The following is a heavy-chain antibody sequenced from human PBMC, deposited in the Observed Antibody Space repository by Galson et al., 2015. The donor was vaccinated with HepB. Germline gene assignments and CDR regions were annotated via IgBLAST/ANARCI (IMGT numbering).Heavy chain of an antibody. CDR3: ARDVDHRFDH. Sequence: SVKVSCKASGYIFTSNGISWVRQAPGQGLEWMGWISTNSGDTNYAQKFQGRVTMTTDTSTSTAYMELRSLRSDDTAVYYCARDVDHRFDHWGQGPLVTVSS. CDR2: ISTNSGDT. V-gene: IGHV1-18*01. CDR1: GYIFTSNG. J-gene: IGHJ4*02.